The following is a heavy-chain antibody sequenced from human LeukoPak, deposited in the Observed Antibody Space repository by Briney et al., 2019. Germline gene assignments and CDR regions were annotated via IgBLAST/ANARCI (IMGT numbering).Heavy chain of an antibody. Sequence: GGSLRLSCAASGFTFNSYALGWVRQAPGKGLEWVSVISGSGSSTYYADSVKGRFTISRDNSKNTLYLQMNSLRAEDTAVYYCQASRSITGTTDFDYWGQGTLVTVSS. CDR2: ISGSGSST. V-gene: IGHV3-23*01. D-gene: IGHD1-7*01. CDR3: QASRSITGTTDFDY. CDR1: GFTFNSYA. J-gene: IGHJ4*02.